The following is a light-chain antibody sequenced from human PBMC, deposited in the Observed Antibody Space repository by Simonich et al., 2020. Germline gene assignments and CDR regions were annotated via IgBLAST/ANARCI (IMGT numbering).Light chain of an antibody. CDR1: QSVLYSSNNKNY. CDR3: QQYNNWPPLT. J-gene: IGKJ4*01. V-gene: IGKV4-1*01. CDR2: LAS. Sequence: DIVMTQSPDSLAVSLGERATINCKSSQSVLYSSNNKNYLAWYQQKPGQPPKLLIYLASTRESGVHDRFSGSGSGTEFTLTISSMQSEDFAVYYCQQYNNWPPLTFGGGTKVEIK.